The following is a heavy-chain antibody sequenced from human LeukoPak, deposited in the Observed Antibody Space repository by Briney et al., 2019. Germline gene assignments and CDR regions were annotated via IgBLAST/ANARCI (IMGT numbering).Heavy chain of an antibody. CDR3: ARDRPGRYCSSTSCYTASPFDP. J-gene: IGHJ5*02. Sequence: ASVKVSCKASGYTFTSYYMHWVRQAPGQGLEWMGIINPSGGSTSYAQRFQGRVTMTRDMSTSTVYKELSSLRSEDTAVYYCARDRPGRYCSSTSCYTASPFDPWGQGTLVIVSS. CDR2: INPSGGST. CDR1: GYTFTSYY. V-gene: IGHV1-46*01. D-gene: IGHD2-2*02.